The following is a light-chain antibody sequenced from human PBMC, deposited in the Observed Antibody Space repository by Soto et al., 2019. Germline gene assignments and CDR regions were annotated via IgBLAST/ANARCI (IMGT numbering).Light chain of an antibody. CDR3: QHYNSYPLT. Sequence: DIQMTQSPSTLSASVGDRVTITCRASQSISSWLAWYQQKPGKAPKLLIYKASSLESGVPSRFSGSGSGTEFTLTISTLQPVDFAIYYCQHYNSYPLTFGQGTKVEIK. V-gene: IGKV1-5*03. J-gene: IGKJ1*01. CDR2: KAS. CDR1: QSISSW.